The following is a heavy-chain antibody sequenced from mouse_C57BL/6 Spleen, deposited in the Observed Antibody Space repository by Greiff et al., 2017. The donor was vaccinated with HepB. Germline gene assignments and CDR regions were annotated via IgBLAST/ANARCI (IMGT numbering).Heavy chain of an antibody. V-gene: IGHV1-69*01. D-gene: IGHD1-1*01. CDR2: IDPSDSYT. J-gene: IGHJ1*03. CDR3: ARYYGSRDWYFDV. Sequence: QVQLQHPGAELVMPGASVKLSCKASGYTFTSYWMHWVKQRPGQGLEWIGEIDPSDSYTNYNQKFKGKSTLTVDKSSSTAYMQLSSLTSEDSAVYYCARYYGSRDWYFDVWGTGTTVTVSS. CDR1: GYTFTSYW.